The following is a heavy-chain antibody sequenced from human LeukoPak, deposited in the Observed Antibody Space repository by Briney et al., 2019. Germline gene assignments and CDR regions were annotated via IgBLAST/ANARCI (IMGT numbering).Heavy chain of an antibody. CDR2: INPSGGST. Sequence: ALVKVSCKTSGYTFTNYYMHWVRQAPGQGLEWMGIINPSGGSTSYAQKFQGRVTMTRDTSTSTVYMELSSLRSEDTAVYYCARDVASSGYYWDWGQGTLVTVSP. D-gene: IGHD3-22*01. V-gene: IGHV1-46*01. CDR1: GYTFTNYY. CDR3: ARDVASSGYYWD. J-gene: IGHJ4*02.